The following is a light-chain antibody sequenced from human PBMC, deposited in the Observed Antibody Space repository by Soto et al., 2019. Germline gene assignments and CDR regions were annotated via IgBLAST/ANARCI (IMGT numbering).Light chain of an antibody. V-gene: IGLV2-14*01. CDR3: SSYTTTSTLV. CDR2: EVS. Sequence: QSVLTQPASVSGSPGQSITLSCAGTSSDVGIYNYVSWDQQHPGKAPTLIIYEVSNRPSGLSDRFSGSKSGNTASLTISGLQAEDDAVYYCSSYTTTSTLVFGTGTKLTVL. CDR1: SSDVGIYNY. J-gene: IGLJ1*01.